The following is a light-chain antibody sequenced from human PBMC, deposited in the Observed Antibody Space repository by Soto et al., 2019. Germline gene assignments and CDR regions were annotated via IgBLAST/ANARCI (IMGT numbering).Light chain of an antibody. Sequence: QAVVTQSSSASASLGSSVKLTCTLSSGHSTYIIAWHQQQPGKAPRYLMKLEGSGSYNKGSGIPDRFSGSSSGADRYLTIPNLQFEDEADYYCETWDTNVVVFGGGTKLTVL. CDR3: ETWDTNVVV. J-gene: IGLJ2*01. CDR1: SGHSTYI. CDR2: LEGSGSY. V-gene: IGLV4-60*02.